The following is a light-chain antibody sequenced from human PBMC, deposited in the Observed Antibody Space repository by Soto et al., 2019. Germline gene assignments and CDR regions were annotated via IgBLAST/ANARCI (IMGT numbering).Light chain of an antibody. CDR1: QSLNSL. J-gene: IGKJ1*01. CDR2: DAS. V-gene: IGKV1-5*01. CDR3: QQYNSYSSWT. Sequence: DIQMTQSPSTLSASVEDRVTITCRASQSLNSLLAWYQQKPGRAPKLLIYDASTLESGVPSRFSGSGSGTEFTLTISSLQTDDFATYYCQQYNSYSSWTFGQGTKVEIK.